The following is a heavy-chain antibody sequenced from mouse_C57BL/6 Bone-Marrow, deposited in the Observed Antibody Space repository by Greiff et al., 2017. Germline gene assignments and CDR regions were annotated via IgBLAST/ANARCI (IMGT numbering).Heavy chain of an antibody. V-gene: IGHV1-9*01. CDR2: ILPGSGST. J-gene: IGHJ4*01. CDR1: GYTFTGYW. CDR3: ARRGYYGSSLDYAMDY. D-gene: IGHD1-1*01. Sequence: VQLQQSGAELMKPGASVRLSCKATGYTFTGYWIEWVKQRPGHGLEWIGEILPGSGSTNYNEQFKGKATFTADTSSNTAYMQLSSLTTEDSAIYYCARRGYYGSSLDYAMDYWGQGTSVTVSS.